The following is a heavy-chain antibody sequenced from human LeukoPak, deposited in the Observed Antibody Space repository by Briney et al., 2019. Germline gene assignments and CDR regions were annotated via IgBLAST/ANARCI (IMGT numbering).Heavy chain of an antibody. CDR1: GGSISSGSYY. V-gene: IGHV4-61*02. D-gene: IGHD4-17*01. J-gene: IGHJ5*02. CDR2: IYTTEKT. CDR3: ARVPRSNYGDLDWFDP. Sequence: PSQTLSLTCSVSGGSISSGSYYWSWIRQPAGKGLEWIGRIYTTEKTNYNPSLKSRVTISVDMSKNQFSLKLSSVTAADTAVYYCARVPRSNYGDLDWFDPWGQGTLVTVSS.